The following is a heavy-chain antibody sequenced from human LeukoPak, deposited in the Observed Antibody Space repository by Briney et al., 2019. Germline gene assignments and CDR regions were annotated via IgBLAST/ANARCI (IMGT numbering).Heavy chain of an antibody. J-gene: IGHJ3*02. V-gene: IGHV1-8*01. CDR3: ARGHGMYQLLYRAFDI. CDR2: MNPNSGNT. CDR1: GYTFTNYD. D-gene: IGHD2-2*02. Sequence: ASVKVSCKASGYTFTNYDINWVRQATGQGLEWMGWMNPNSGNTGYAHKFKGRVTITRNNSISTAYMELSSLRSEDTAVYYCARGHGMYQLLYRAFDIWGQGTMVTVSS.